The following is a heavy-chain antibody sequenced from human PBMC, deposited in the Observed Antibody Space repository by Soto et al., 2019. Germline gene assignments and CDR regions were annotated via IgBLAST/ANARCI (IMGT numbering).Heavy chain of an antibody. J-gene: IGHJ4*02. Sequence: ASVKVSCKGFGYNFSNYGISWVRQAPGQGLEWMGWINLNNDDTNYAQNFQGRVTLTTDTSTTTVYMELRSLTSADTAVYYCASGQNNSDYWAQGTLVPVSS. CDR1: GYNFSNYG. CDR3: ASGQNNSDY. V-gene: IGHV1-18*01. D-gene: IGHD1-1*01. CDR2: INLNNDDT.